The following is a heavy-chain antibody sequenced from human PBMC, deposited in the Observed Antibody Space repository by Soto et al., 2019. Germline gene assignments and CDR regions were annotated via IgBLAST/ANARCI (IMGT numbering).Heavy chain of an antibody. V-gene: IGHV3-48*02. J-gene: IGHJ4*02. CDR1: GFTFSIYS. CDR3: ARGRLWSFDF. D-gene: IGHD5-18*01. CDR2: VSSDSSVK. Sequence: EMQLMESGGRLVQPGGSLRLSCVASGFTFSIYSLTWVRQATGKGLEWVSYVSSDSSVKYYADSVKGRFTISRDNAKNSLYLQMNGLRDEDTAVYYCARGRLWSFDFWGQGTLVTVSS.